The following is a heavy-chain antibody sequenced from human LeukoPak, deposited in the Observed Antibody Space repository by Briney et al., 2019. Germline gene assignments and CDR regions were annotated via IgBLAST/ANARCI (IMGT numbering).Heavy chain of an antibody. CDR1: GYTFTGYY. D-gene: IGHD3-22*01. CDR2: INPNSGGT. J-gene: IGHJ4*02. Sequence: ASVTVSCKASGYTFTGYYMHWVRQAPGQGLEWMGWINPNSGGTNYAQKFQGWVTMTRDTSISTAYMELSRLRSDDTAVYYCARGMDYYDSSGPDYWGQGTLVTVSS. V-gene: IGHV1-2*04. CDR3: ARGMDYYDSSGPDY.